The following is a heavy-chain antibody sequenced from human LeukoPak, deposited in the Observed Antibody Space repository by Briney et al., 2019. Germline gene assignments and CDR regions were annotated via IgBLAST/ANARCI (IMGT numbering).Heavy chain of an antibody. CDR1: GYTFTGYY. Sequence: ASVKVSCKASGYTFTGYYMHWVRQAPGQGLEWMGWINPNSGGTNYAQRFQGRVTMTRDTSISTAYMELSRLRSDDTAVYYRASDGELRGYPLEGWGQGTLVTVSS. CDR2: INPNSGGT. CDR3: ASDGELRGYPLEG. J-gene: IGHJ4*02. D-gene: IGHD3-22*01. V-gene: IGHV1-2*02.